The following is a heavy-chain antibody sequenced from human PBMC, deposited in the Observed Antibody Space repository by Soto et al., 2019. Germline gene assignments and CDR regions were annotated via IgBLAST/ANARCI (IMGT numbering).Heavy chain of an antibody. CDR2: INPSGDST. D-gene: IGHD3-10*01. CDR1: GYTFTGQY. Sequence: QLVHSGAEVKQPGASVKISCKTSGYTFTGQYIHWVRQAPGQGLAWMGIINPSGDSTTYAQKFQGRIVMTSGAYTSTVYVALSSPRSEDTAIYYCARLLGVHNTPPVWLGSLDYWGQRTLVTLSP. CDR3: ARLLGVHNTPPVWLGSLDY. V-gene: IGHV1-46*01. J-gene: IGHJ4*02.